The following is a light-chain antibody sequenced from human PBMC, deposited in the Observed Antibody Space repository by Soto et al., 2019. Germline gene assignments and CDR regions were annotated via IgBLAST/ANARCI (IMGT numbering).Light chain of an antibody. J-gene: IGKJ2*01. CDR2: AAS. Sequence: DIQMTQSPSSLSASVGDRVTMTCRASHGISNYLAWYQQKSGKVPKLLIYAASTLQSGVPTRFSGSGSGTDFTLNISSLHPEDVATYYCQKYDSAPHTFGRNTKLEIK. V-gene: IGKV1-27*01. CDR1: HGISNY. CDR3: QKYDSAPHT.